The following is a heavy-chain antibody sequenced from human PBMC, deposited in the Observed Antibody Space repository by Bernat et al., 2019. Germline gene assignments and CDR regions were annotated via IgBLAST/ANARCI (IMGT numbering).Heavy chain of an antibody. CDR3: ARDRSDYGDYVWGY. D-gene: IGHD4-17*01. CDR2: IWYDGSNK. CDR1: GFTFSSYG. Sequence: QVQLVESGGGVVQPGRSLRLSCAASGFTFSSYGMHWVRQAPGKGLEWVAVIWYDGSNKYYADSVKGRFTISRDNSKNTLYLQMNSLRAEDTAVYYCARDRSDYGDYVWGYWGQGTLVTVSS. V-gene: IGHV3-33*01. J-gene: IGHJ4*02.